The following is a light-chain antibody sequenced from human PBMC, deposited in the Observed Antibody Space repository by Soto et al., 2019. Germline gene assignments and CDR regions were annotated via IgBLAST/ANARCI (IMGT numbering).Light chain of an antibody. V-gene: IGKV1-5*03. Sequence: DIQMTQSPSTLSASVGDRVTITCRASQSISSWLAWYQQKPQKAPKILISKASSLESGIPSRFRRSGSATEFPPSTTSLQHDDFEPYSCQQYRGYPGTSGQGTKLEVK. J-gene: IGKJ1*01. CDR2: KAS. CDR3: QQYRGYPGT. CDR1: QSISSW.